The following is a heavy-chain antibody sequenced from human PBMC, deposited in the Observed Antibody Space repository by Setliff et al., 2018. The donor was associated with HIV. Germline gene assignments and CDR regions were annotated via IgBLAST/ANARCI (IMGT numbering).Heavy chain of an antibody. CDR3: AKGTNFPYSSSSDY. V-gene: IGHV1-2*02. CDR2: INPNSGGT. Sequence: ASVKVSCKASGYTFTGYYMHWVRQAPGQGLEWMGWINPNSGGTNYAPRFHGRVTMTRDTSISTAYMEVISLRSDDTAVYYCAKGTNFPYSSSSDYWGQGTLVTVSS. D-gene: IGHD6-6*01. CDR1: GYTFTGYY. J-gene: IGHJ4*02.